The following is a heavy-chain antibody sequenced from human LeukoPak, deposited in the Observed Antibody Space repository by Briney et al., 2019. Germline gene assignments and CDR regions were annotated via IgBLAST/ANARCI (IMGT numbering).Heavy chain of an antibody. J-gene: IGHJ3*02. CDR1: GYSISSGYY. CDR3: VRSDNSDALDAFDI. D-gene: IGHD6-19*01. CDR2: IYHSGST. V-gene: IGHV4-38-2*02. Sequence: SETLSLTCTVSGYSISSGYYWGWIRQPPGKGLEWIGGIYHSGSTYYNPSLKSRVTMSVDTSKNHFSLNLNSVTAADTAVYYCVRSDNSDALDAFDIWGQGARVTVSS.